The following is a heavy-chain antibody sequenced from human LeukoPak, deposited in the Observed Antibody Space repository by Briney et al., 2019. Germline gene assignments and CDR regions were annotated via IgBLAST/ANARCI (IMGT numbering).Heavy chain of an antibody. V-gene: IGHV4-39*01. J-gene: IGHJ4*02. CDR3: ARALYSYGYVY. D-gene: IGHD5-18*01. CDR1: GGSISSSSYY. CDR2: IYYGGST. Sequence: SGTLSLTCTVSGGSISSSSYYWGWIRQPPGKGLEWIGSIYYGGSTYYNPSLKSRVTISVDTSKNQFFLKLSSVTAADAAVYYCARALYSYGYVYWGQGTLVTVSS.